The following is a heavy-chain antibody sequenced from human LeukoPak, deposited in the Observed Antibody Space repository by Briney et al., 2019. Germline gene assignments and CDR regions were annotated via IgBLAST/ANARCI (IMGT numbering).Heavy chain of an antibody. CDR2: IYYSGST. CDR1: GGTMTTYY. CDR3: AGASYDSSGVH. D-gene: IGHD3-22*01. J-gene: IGHJ4*02. V-gene: IGHV4-59*01. Sequence: SETLSLTCSVSGGTMTTYYWSWIRQPPGKGLEWIGYIYYSGSTNYNPSLKSRVTISVDTSKNQFSLKLSSEAAADTAVYYCAGASYDSSGVHWGQGTLVTVSS.